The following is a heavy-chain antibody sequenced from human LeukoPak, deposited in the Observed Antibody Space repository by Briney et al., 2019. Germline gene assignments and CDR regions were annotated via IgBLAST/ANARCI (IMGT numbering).Heavy chain of an antibody. CDR3: ARARRGTALDAFDI. CDR1: GFTFSDYY. J-gene: IGHJ3*02. D-gene: IGHD3-16*01. Sequence: GGSLRLSCAASGFTFSDYYMSWIRQAPGKGLEWVSYISSSGSTIYYADSVKGRFTISRDNAKNSLYLQMNSLRAEDTAVYYCARARRGTALDAFDIWCQGTMVTVSS. CDR2: ISSSGSTI. V-gene: IGHV3-11*01.